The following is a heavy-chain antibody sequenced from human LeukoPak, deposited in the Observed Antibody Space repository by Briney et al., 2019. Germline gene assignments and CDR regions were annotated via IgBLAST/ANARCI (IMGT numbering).Heavy chain of an antibody. Sequence: SETLSLTCAVSGDSISSTYWWSWVRQPPGKGLEWIGEIHHSGVTKYNPSLKSRVTISVDKSKNQFSLKLSSVTAADTAVYYCAPSPCSGNSCYRFDFWGRGTQVTVSS. J-gene: IGHJ4*02. CDR1: GDSISSTYW. D-gene: IGHD2-15*01. CDR3: APSPCSGNSCYRFDF. V-gene: IGHV4-4*02. CDR2: IHHSGVT.